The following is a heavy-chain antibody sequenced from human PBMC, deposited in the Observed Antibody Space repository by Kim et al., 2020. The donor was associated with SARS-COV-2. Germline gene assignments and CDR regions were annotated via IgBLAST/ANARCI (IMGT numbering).Heavy chain of an antibody. V-gene: IGHV3-48*01. CDR3: ARATSRY. CDR2: RSRKTI. Sequence: RSRKTIYYTAYVKGRDTISRENDKNTLYLQMNSLRAKDTAVYYCARATSRYWGQGTLVTVSS. J-gene: IGHJ4*02.